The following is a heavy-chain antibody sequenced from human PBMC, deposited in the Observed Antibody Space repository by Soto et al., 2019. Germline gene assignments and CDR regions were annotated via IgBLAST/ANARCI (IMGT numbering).Heavy chain of an antibody. CDR2: ISYDGSNK. CDR3: AKDWDIVVVTAIRYGMDV. D-gene: IGHD2-21*02. J-gene: IGHJ6*02. Sequence: QVQLVESGGGVVQPGRSLRLSCAASGFTFSSYGMHWVRQAPGKGLEWVAVISYDGSNKYYADSVKGRFTISRDNSKNTLYLQMNSLIAEDTAVYYCAKDWDIVVVTAIRYGMDVWGQGTTVTVSS. CDR1: GFTFSSYG. V-gene: IGHV3-30*18.